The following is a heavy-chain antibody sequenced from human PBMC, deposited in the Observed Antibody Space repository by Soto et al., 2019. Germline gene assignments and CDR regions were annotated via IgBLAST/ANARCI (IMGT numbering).Heavy chain of an antibody. V-gene: IGHV1-69*04. CDR2: ITPIFGVT. D-gene: IGHD3-10*01. Sequence: QVQVVQSGAEVKKPGSSVKVSCKASGGTFSSYTITWVRQAPGQGLEWLGRITPIFGVTNYAQKFQDRLTMSADRPTTTAYMELSSLTSADPAVYYCVRDWESTTQTWGFGDSWGQGTLVTVSS. CDR1: GGTFSSYT. J-gene: IGHJ4*02. CDR3: VRDWESTTQTWGFGDS.